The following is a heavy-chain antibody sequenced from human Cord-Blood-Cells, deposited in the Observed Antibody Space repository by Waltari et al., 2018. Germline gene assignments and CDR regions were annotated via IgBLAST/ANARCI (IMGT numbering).Heavy chain of an antibody. CDR3: ATYSASRGFNY. D-gene: IGHD6-13*01. V-gene: IGHV3-30*02. CDR1: GFTFSTSG. J-gene: IGHJ4*02. Sequence: QVQLVESGGGVVQPGESLRLSCAASGFTFSTSGLHWVRKAPGTGLGGVEYLRPDGSNINYADSVKGRSTISRDNAKNTLYLQMNSLRAEDTAVYYCATYSASRGFNYWGQGTLVTVSS. CDR2: LRPDGSNI.